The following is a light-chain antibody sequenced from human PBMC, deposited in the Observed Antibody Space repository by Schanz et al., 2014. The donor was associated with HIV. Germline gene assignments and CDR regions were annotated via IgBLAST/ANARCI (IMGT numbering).Light chain of an antibody. V-gene: IGLV2-14*03. J-gene: IGLJ1*01. CDR2: DVT. CDR1: SSDVGGHDY. CDR3: SSYTSSSSLAV. Sequence: QSALTQPASVSGSPGQSITISCTGTSSDVGGHDYVSWYQQHPGKAPKLIYDVTNRPSGVSNRFSGSKSGNTASLTISGLQAEDEADYFCSSYTSSSSLAVFGAGTKLTVL.